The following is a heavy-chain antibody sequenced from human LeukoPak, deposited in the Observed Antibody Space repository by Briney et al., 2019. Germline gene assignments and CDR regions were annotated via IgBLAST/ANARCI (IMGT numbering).Heavy chain of an antibody. Sequence: PGGSLRLSCAASGFTFNIYAMNWVRQAPGKGLEWVSVISGSGDSTYYADSVKGRFTISRDNSKNTLYLQMNSLRAEDTAVYYCALTAPYGDFAPFDYWGQGTLVTVSS. V-gene: IGHV3-23*01. D-gene: IGHD4-17*01. J-gene: IGHJ4*02. CDR3: ALTAPYGDFAPFDY. CDR2: ISGSGDST. CDR1: GFTFNIYA.